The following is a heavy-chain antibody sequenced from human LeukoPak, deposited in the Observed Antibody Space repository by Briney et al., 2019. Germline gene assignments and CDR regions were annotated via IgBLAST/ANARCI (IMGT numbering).Heavy chain of an antibody. Sequence: GASVKVSCKASGYTFTSYDINWVRQATGQGLEWMGWISAYNGNTNYAQKLQGRVTMTTDTSTSTAYMELRSLRSDDTAVYYCARDYDDSDGPYYYYGMDVWGQGTTVTVSS. J-gene: IGHJ6*02. V-gene: IGHV1-18*01. CDR3: ARDYDDSDGPYYYYGMDV. CDR1: GYTFTSYD. D-gene: IGHD3-16*01. CDR2: ISAYNGNT.